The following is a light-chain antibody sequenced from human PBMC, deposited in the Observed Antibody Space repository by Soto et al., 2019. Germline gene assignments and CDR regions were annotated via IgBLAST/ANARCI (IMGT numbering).Light chain of an antibody. V-gene: IGKV3-15*01. CDR2: GAF. CDR1: QSVSSN. Sequence: ETVMTQSPATLSVSPGERATLSCRASQSVSSNLAWYQQKPGQAPRLLIYGAFTRATGIPARFSGSGSGTEFTLTISSLQSEDFAVYHCQQYDNWPPRRTFGQGNKVDIK. J-gene: IGKJ1*01. CDR3: QQYDNWPPRRT.